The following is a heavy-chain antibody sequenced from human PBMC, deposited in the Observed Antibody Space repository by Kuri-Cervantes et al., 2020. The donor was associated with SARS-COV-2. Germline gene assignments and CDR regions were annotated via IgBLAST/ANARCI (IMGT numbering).Heavy chain of an antibody. CDR1: GYTFTSYG. V-gene: IGHV1-8*02. CDR3: AKDLSPSGRGYYYYMDV. CDR2: LNPDTGNT. Sequence: ASVKVSCKASGYTFTSYGISWVRQAPGQGLEWMGWLNPDTGNTGNAKKFQGRVTMTTDTSINTAYMEVSSLSFEDTAIYYCAKDLSPSGRGYYYYMDVWGKGTTVTVSS. D-gene: IGHD3-10*01. J-gene: IGHJ6*03.